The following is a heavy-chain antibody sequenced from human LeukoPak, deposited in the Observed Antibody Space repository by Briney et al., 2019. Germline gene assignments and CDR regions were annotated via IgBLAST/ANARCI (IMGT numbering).Heavy chain of an antibody. V-gene: IGHV1-69*05. CDR2: IIPIFGTA. Sequence: ASVKVSCKASGGTFSSYAISWVRQAPGQGLEWMGGIIPIFGTANYAQKFQGRVTITTDESTSTAYMELSSLRSEDTAVYYCARDPGPHELSAAGDYYYYYYMDVWGKGTTVTVSS. CDR1: GGTFSSYA. CDR3: ARDPGPHELSAAGDYYYYYYMDV. J-gene: IGHJ6*03. D-gene: IGHD6-25*01.